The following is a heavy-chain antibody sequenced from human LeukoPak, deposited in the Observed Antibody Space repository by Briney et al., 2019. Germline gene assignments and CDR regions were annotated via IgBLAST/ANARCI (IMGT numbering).Heavy chain of an antibody. V-gene: IGHV3-23*01. CDR1: GFTFSNAW. D-gene: IGHD1-14*01. Sequence: PGGSLRLSCAASGFTFSNAWMSWVRQAPGKGLEWVSAISGSGGSTYCADSVKGRFTISRDNSKNTLYLQMNSLRAEDTAVYYCAKVNLGYYMDVWGKGTTVTISS. CDR3: AKVNLGYYMDV. J-gene: IGHJ6*03. CDR2: ISGSGGST.